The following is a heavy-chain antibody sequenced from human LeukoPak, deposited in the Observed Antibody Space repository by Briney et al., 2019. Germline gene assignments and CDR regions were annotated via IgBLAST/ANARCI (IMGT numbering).Heavy chain of an antibody. D-gene: IGHD5-18*01. CDR2: MNPNNGNT. CDR3: ARAVDTGTDAFDI. V-gene: IGHV1-8*03. CDR1: GYTFTSYD. Sequence: ASVKVSCKASGYTFTSYDINWVRQATGQGLEWMGWMNPNNGNTGYAQKFQGRVTITRDTSISTAYMELSSLRSEDTALYYCARAVDTGTDAFDIWGQGTMVTVSS. J-gene: IGHJ3*02.